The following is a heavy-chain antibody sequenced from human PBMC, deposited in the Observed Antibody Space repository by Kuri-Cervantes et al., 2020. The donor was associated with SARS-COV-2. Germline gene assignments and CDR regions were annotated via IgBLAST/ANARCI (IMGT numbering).Heavy chain of an antibody. Sequence: VKVSCKASGYTFTSYAMNWVRQAPGQGLEWMGGIVPIFGSANYAQKFQGRVTITADESTSTASMELSSLRSEDTAVYYCARATLRYYYVDYWGQGILVTVSS. CDR1: GYTFTSYA. V-gene: IGHV1-69*13. J-gene: IGHJ4*02. CDR3: ARATLRYYYVDY. CDR2: IVPIFGSA. D-gene: IGHD3-9*01.